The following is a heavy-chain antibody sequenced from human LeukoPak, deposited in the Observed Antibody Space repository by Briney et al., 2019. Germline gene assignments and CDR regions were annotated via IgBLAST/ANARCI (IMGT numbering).Heavy chain of an antibody. CDR3: ARDSYDSSGYYFAAVN. J-gene: IGHJ4*02. CDR2: ISAYNGNT. CDR1: GYTFTSYG. Sequence: ASVKVSCKASGYTFTSYGISWVRQAPGQGLEWMGWISAYNGNTNYAQKLQGRVTMTTDTSMSTACMELRSLRSDDTAVYYCARDSYDSSGYYFAAVNWGQGTLVTVSS. V-gene: IGHV1-18*01. D-gene: IGHD3-22*01.